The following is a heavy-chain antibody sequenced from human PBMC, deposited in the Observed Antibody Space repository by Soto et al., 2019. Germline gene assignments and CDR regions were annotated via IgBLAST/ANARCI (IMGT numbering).Heavy chain of an antibody. CDR3: ARGQPLRWYHYYYYYGMDV. CDR1: GGSFSGYY. CDR2: INHSGST. Sequence: SETLSLTCAVYGGSFSGYYWSWIRQPPGKGLEWIGEINHSGSTNYNPSLKSRVTISVDTSRNQFSLKLSSVTAADTAVYYCARGQPLRWYHYYYYYGMDVWGQGTTVTVSS. V-gene: IGHV4-34*01. D-gene: IGHD4-17*01. J-gene: IGHJ6*02.